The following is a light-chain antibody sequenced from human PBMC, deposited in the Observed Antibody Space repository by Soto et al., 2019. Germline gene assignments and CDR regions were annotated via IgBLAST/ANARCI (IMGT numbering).Light chain of an antibody. CDR2: ADI. J-gene: IGLJ3*02. Sequence: QSVLTQPPSVSGAPGQRVTISCTGSSSNIGTDYDVHWYQQFPGSAPKLLIYADIIRPSGVPDRFSGSKSGTSASLAITGLQAEDEAVYYCQSYDSGLSGVVFGGGTKLTVL. CDR1: SSNIGTDYD. CDR3: QSYDSGLSGVV. V-gene: IGLV1-40*01.